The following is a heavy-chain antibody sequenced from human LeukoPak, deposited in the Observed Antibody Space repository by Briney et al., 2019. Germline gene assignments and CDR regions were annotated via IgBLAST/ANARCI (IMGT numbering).Heavy chain of an antibody. CDR2: IGRTPTYI. CDR1: GFTFSSYG. V-gene: IGHV3-21*01. Sequence: GSLRLSCAASGFTFSSYGMNWVRQAPGKGLEWVSSIGRTPTYIYYADSVKARFTISRDNAKDSLYLQMNSLRAEDTAVYYCARLTAYNHDYSGRYGLDVWGQGTTVTVSS. CDR3: ARLTAYNHDYSGRYGLDV. J-gene: IGHJ6*02. D-gene: IGHD3-22*01.